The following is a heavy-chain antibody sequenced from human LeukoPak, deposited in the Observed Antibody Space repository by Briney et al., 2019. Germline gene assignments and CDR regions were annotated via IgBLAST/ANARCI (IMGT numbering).Heavy chain of an antibody. D-gene: IGHD6-19*01. CDR2: ISHDGAAV. J-gene: IGHJ5*02. CDR1: GFTIANHG. V-gene: IGHV3-30*18. CDR3: AKDWGSSGWYNWFDP. Sequence: GTSLRLSCAVSGFTIANHGMHWVRQAPGKGLEWVAMISHDGAAVYYGDSVKGRLTISRDNSNNTLYLQMNSLRVEDTAVYYCAKDWGSSGWYNWFDPWGQGTLVTVSS.